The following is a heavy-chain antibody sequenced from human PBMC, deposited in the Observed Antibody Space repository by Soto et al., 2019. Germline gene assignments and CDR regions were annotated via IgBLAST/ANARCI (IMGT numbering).Heavy chain of an antibody. V-gene: IGHV1-3*01. D-gene: IGHD6-13*01. CDR2: INAGNGNT. CDR3: ARDQGAAAAAHYYYYGMDV. Sequence: QVQLVQSGAEVKKPEASVKVSCKASGYTFTSYAMHWVRQAPGQRLEWMGWINAGNGNTKYSQKFQGRVTITRDTSASTAYMELSSLRSEDTAVYYCARDQGAAAAAHYYYYGMDVWGQGTTVTVSS. J-gene: IGHJ6*02. CDR1: GYTFTSYA.